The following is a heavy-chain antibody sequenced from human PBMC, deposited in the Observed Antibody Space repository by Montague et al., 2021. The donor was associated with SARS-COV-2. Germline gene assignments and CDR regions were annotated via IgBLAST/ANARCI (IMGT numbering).Heavy chain of an antibody. CDR2: MNPNSGNT. D-gene: IGHD3-3*01. CDR3: ARGDRSTYFDFWNGFNYYYYMDV. Sequence: LVKVSCKASGYTFTNYDINWLRQATGQGLEWMGWMNPNSGNTGYAQKFQGRVTMTRHTSISTAYMELSSLRSEDTAVYYCARGDRSTYFDFWNGFNYYYYMDVWGKGTTVTVSS. J-gene: IGHJ6*03. CDR1: GYTFTNYD. V-gene: IGHV1-8*01.